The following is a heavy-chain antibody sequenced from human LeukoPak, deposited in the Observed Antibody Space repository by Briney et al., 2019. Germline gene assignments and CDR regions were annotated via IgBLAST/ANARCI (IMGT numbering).Heavy chain of an antibody. CDR3: ARPADRGHYNWFDP. CDR1: GFTFSSYT. Sequence: GGSLRLSCSASGFTFSSYTMHWVRQAPGKGLEFVSGISNNGGSTYYADSVKGRFTISRDNSKNTLYLQMNGLRAEDTAVYYCARPADRGHYNWFDPWGQGTLVTVSS. J-gene: IGHJ5*02. CDR2: ISNNGGST. D-gene: IGHD3-10*01. V-gene: IGHV3-64*04.